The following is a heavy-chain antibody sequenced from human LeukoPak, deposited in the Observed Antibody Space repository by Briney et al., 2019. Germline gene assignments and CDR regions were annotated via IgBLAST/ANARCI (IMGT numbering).Heavy chain of an antibody. CDR3: AKDIRYSSSWAIFDY. D-gene: IGHD6-13*01. CDR1: GFTFSSYS. Sequence: NPGGSLRLSCAASGFTFSSYSMNWVRQAPGEGLEWVSSISSNSNYIYYADSVKGRFTISRDNSKNTLYLQMNSLRAEDTAVYYCAKDIRYSSSWAIFDYWGQGTLVTVSS. CDR2: ISSNSNYI. J-gene: IGHJ4*02. V-gene: IGHV3-21*04.